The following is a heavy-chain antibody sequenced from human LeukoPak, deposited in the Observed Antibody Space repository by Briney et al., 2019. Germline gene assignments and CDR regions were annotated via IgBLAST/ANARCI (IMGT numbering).Heavy chain of an antibody. V-gene: IGHV4-38-2*01. CDR3: ARHSNRNPNWFDP. Sequence: SETLSLTCAVSGYSISSGYYWGWIRQPPGKGLEWIGSIYHSGNTYYNPSLKSRVTISVDTSKNQFSLKLSSVTAADTAVYYCARHSNRNPNWFDPWGQGTLVTVSS. J-gene: IGHJ5*02. CDR1: GYSISSGYY. CDR2: IYHSGNT. D-gene: IGHD2-21*01.